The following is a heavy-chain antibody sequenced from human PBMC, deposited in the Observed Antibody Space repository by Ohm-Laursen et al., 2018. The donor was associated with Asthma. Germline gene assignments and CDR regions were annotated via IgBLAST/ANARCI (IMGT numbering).Heavy chain of an antibody. D-gene: IGHD1-26*01. CDR2: INYYGST. CDR3: AKGPRETSALFYRYHGMDV. V-gene: IGHV4-34*01. J-gene: IGHJ6*02. Sequence: SDTLSLTCALYGESFSNYVWRWIRQRPGKGLEWIGEINYYGSTNYNTSLKSRLTISIDKSKNQFSLRLNSVTAADTAVYYCAKGPRETSALFYRYHGMDVWGQGTSVSISS. CDR1: GESFSNYV.